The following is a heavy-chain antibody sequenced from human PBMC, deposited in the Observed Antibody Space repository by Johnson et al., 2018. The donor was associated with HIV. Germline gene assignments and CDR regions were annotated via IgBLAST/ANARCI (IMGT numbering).Heavy chain of an antibody. Sequence: QMQLVESGGGVVQPGRSLRLSCAASGFTFSSYAMHWVRQAPGKGLEWVAVISYDGSNKYYADSVKGRFTISRDNSKNTLYLQMNSLRAEDTAVYYCARVAVLWFRDTNAYDVWGQGTVVTVSS. J-gene: IGHJ3*01. D-gene: IGHD3-10*01. CDR3: ARVAVLWFRDTNAYDV. CDR2: ISYDGSNK. CDR1: GFTFSSYA. V-gene: IGHV3-30*04.